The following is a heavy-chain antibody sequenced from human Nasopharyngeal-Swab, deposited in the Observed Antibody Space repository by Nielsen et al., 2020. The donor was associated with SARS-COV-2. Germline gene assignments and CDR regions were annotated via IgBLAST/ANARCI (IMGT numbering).Heavy chain of an antibody. CDR3: ARHKIYSQAHGPFDY. V-gene: IGHV3-48*03. Sequence: GESLKISCAASGFTFRSYEMNWVRQAPGTGLEWVSYIASSGSTIYYADSVKGRFTIARDNAKNSLYLQMNGLRAEDTAVYYCARHKIYSQAHGPFDYWGQGTLVTVSS. J-gene: IGHJ4*02. D-gene: IGHD5-18*01. CDR2: IASSGSTI. CDR1: GFTFRSYE.